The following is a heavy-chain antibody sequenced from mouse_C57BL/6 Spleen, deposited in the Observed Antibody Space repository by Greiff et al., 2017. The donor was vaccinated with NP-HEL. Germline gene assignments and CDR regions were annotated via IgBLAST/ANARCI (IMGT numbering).Heavy chain of an antibody. CDR1: GFTFSSYA. CDR2: ISDGGSYT. V-gene: IGHV5-4*03. Sequence: EVMLVESGGGLVKPGGSLKLSCAASGFTFSSYAMSWVRQTPEKRLEWVATISDGGSYTYYPDNVKGRFTISRDNAKNNLYLQMSHLKSEDTAMYYCARGDWGYFDYWGQGTTLTVSS. CDR3: ARGDWGYFDY. D-gene: IGHD4-1*01. J-gene: IGHJ2*01.